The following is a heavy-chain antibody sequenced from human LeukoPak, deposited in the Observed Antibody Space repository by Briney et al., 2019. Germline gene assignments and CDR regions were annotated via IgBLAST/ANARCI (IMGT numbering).Heavy chain of an antibody. V-gene: IGHV1-18*01. D-gene: IGHD5-18*01. CDR3: ARDIDESKWIQLWSYNFDY. J-gene: IGHJ4*02. Sequence: ASVKVSCKVSGYTFTSYGISWVRQASGQGLEWMGWISAYNGNTNYAQKLQGRDTMTTDTSTSTAYMELRSLRSDDTAVYYCARDIDESKWIQLWSYNFDYWGQGTLVTVSS. CDR1: GYTFTSYG. CDR2: ISAYNGNT.